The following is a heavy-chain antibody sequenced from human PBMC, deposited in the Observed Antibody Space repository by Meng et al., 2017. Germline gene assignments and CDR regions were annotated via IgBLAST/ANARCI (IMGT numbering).Heavy chain of an antibody. Sequence: ASVKVSCKASGYTFTGYYMHWVRQAPGQGLEWMGRINPNSGGTNYAQKFQGRVTMTRDTSISTAYMELSSLRSEDTAVYYCASLEYGDYQNDAFDIWGQGTMVTVSS. J-gene: IGHJ3*02. CDR3: ASLEYGDYQNDAFDI. CDR1: GYTFTGYY. V-gene: IGHV1-2*06. CDR2: INPNSGGT. D-gene: IGHD4-17*01.